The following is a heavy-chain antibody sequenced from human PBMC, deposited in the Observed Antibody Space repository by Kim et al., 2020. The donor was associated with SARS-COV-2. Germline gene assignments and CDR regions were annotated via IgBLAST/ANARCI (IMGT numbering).Heavy chain of an antibody. CDR1: GYTFTSNS. CDR3: ARDSGQPVVTGVFDD. Sequence: ASVKVSCKTSGYTFTSNSVSWVRQAPGQGLEWMGWISSYSGQTNYAQKLQGRVTMTTDTSTSTAHMELRTLRSDDTAVYFCARDSGQPVVTGVFDDWGRG. D-gene: IGHD6-13*01. CDR2: ISSYSGQT. V-gene: IGHV1-18*04. J-gene: IGHJ4*02.